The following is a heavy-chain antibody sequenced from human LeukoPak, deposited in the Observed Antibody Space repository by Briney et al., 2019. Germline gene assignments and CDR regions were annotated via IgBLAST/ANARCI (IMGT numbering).Heavy chain of an antibody. J-gene: IGHJ4*02. CDR2: ISSSGSTI. D-gene: IGHD2-2*01. CDR3: ARQGGYCSSTSCPLDY. V-gene: IGHV3-11*01. Sequence: GGSLRLSCAASGFTFSDYYMSWIRQAPGKGLEWVSYISSSGSTIYYADSVKGRFTISRDNAKNSLYLQMNSLRAEDTAVYYCARQGGYCSSTSCPLDYWAREPWSPSPQ. CDR1: GFTFSDYY.